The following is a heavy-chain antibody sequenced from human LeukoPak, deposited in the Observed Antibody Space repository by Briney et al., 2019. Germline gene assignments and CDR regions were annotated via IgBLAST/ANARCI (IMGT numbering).Heavy chain of an antibody. V-gene: IGHV3-23*01. D-gene: IGHD3-3*01. CDR3: ARRGAGGNYYFDY. J-gene: IGHJ4*02. CDR1: GFTFSMYA. CDR2: ISGSGGST. Sequence: GGSLRLSCAASGFTFSMYAMSWVRQAPGKGLEWVSGISGSGGSTYYADSVKGRFTISRDNSKNTVDLQMNSLRAEDTAVYYCARRGAGGNYYFDYWGQGTL.